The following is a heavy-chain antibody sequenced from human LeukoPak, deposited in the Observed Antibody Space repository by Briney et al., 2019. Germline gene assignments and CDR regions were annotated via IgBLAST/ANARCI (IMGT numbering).Heavy chain of an antibody. V-gene: IGHV1-46*01. D-gene: IGHD3-3*01. CDR1: GYTFTSYY. J-gene: IGHJ5*02. CDR3: ARDRRYDFWSGYLRRYHWFDP. Sequence: HRASVKVSCKASGYTFTSYYMHWVRQAPGQGLEWMGIINPSGGSTSYAQKFQGRVTMTRDTSTSTVYMELSSLRSEDTAVYYCARDRRYDFWSGYLRRYHWFDPWGQGTLVTVSS. CDR2: INPSGGST.